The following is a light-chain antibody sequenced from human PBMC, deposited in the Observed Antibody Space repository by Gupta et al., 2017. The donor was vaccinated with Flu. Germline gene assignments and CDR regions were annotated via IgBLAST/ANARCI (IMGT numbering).Light chain of an antibody. CDR3: QQYGSSPWT. CDR2: GAS. J-gene: IGKJ1*01. V-gene: IGKV3-20*01. Sequence: EIVLTQSPGTLSLSPGARATLSCRASQSVSSSYLAWYQRKPGQAPRLLIYGASSRATGIPDRFSGSGSGTDFTLTISRLEPEDFAVYYCQQYGSSPWTFGQGTKVEIK. CDR1: QSVSSSY.